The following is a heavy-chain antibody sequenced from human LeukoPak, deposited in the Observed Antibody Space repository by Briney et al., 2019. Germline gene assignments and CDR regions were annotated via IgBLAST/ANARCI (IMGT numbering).Heavy chain of an antibody. Sequence: PGGSLRLSCAASGFTFSNARMSWVRQTPGKGLEWVGRIKSKTDGGTTDDATPVKGRFTISRDDSKNTLYLQMNSLRTEDTAVYYCTTWERGYVDYWGQGTLATVSS. D-gene: IGHD3-22*01. CDR2: IKSKTDGGTT. CDR3: TTWERGYVDY. J-gene: IGHJ4*02. V-gene: IGHV3-15*01. CDR1: GFTFSNAR.